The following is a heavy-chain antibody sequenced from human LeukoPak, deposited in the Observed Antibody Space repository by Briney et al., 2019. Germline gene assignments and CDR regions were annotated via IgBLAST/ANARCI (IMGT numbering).Heavy chain of an antibody. D-gene: IGHD2-15*01. CDR1: GFIVSSYY. J-gene: IGHJ4*01. V-gene: IGHV3-66*01. CDR3: VRRVED. Sequence: GGSLRLSCAASGFIVSSYYMYWVRQAPGKGLEWVSLIYSDGRTYYADSVKGRFTSSRDNSKNTLNLQMNSLRLEDTAVYYWVRRVEDGGHGPLVTVPS. CDR2: IYSDGRT.